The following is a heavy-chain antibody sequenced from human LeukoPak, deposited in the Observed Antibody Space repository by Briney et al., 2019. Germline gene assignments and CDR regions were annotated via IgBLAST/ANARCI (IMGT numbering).Heavy chain of an antibody. D-gene: IGHD3-10*01. J-gene: IGHJ4*02. V-gene: IGHV4-39*07. Sequence: SETLSLTCTVSGGSISSSSYYWGWIRQPPGKGLEWIGSIYYSGSTHYNPSLKSRVTISVDTSKNQFSLKLSSVTAADTAVYYCASRYGSGSYGFDYWGQGTLVTVSS. CDR2: IYYSGST. CDR3: ASRYGSGSYGFDY. CDR1: GGSISSSSYY.